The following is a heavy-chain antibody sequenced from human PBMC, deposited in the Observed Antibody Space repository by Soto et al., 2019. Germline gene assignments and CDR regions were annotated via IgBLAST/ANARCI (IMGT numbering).Heavy chain of an antibody. CDR2: ISGSGSSR. J-gene: IGHJ4*02. CDR1: GFTFSTYA. D-gene: IGHD3-10*01. Sequence: EVQLLESGGDLVQPGGSLRLSCAASGFTFSTYAMSWVRQAPGKGLEWVSAISGSGSSRYYADSAKGRFTISRDNSKNTLFLQLNSLRAEDTAAYYCAKELLRLGESLERYFDYWGQGTLVTVSS. V-gene: IGHV3-23*01. CDR3: AKELLRLGESLERYFDY.